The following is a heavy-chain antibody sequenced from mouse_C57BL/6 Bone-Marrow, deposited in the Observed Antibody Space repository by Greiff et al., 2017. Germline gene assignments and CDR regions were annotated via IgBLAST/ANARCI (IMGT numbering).Heavy chain of an antibody. CDR2: ISYDGSN. CDR1: GYSITSGYY. CDR3: AREESYDGRRVWYFDV. D-gene: IGHD1-1*01. V-gene: IGHV3-6*01. Sequence: EVQLQESGPGLVKPSQSLSLTCSVTGYSITSGYYWNWIRQFPGNKLEWMGYISYDGSNNYNPSLKNRISITRDTSKNQFFLKLNSVTTEDTATYDCAREESYDGRRVWYFDVWGTGTTVTVSS. J-gene: IGHJ1*03.